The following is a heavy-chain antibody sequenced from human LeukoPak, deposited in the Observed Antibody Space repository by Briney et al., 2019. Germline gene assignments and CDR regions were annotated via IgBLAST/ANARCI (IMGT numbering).Heavy chain of an antibody. V-gene: IGHV4-59*08. CDR2: VYYTGST. Sequence: SETLSLTCTVSGGSISSYYWSWVRQPPGKGLEWIGFVYYTGSTNYSPSLKSRVTISVDTSKNQFSLNLSSVTAADTAVYYCARLGSTVPPDYWGQGTLVTVSS. CDR1: GGSISSYY. D-gene: IGHD3-10*01. CDR3: ARLGSTVPPDY. J-gene: IGHJ4*02.